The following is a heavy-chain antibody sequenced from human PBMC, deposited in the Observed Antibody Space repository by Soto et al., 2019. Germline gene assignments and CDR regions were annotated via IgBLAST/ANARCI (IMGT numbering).Heavy chain of an antibody. CDR3: AKDRDIVVVPAAMLPLGMDV. J-gene: IGHJ6*02. CDR2: ISYDGSNK. D-gene: IGHD2-2*01. Sequence: GGSLRLSCAASGFTFSSYGMHWVRQAPGKGLEWVAVISYDGSNKYYADSVKGRFTISRDNSKNTLYLQMNSLRAEDTAVYYCAKDRDIVVVPAAMLPLGMDVWGQGTTVTVSS. V-gene: IGHV3-30*18. CDR1: GFTFSSYG.